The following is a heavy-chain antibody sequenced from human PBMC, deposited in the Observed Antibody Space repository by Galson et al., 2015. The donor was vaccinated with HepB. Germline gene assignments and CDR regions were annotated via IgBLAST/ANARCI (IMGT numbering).Heavy chain of an antibody. D-gene: IGHD3-10*01. CDR3: ARDRSVQGAYYYYMDV. V-gene: IGHV4-59*01. J-gene: IGHJ6*03. Sequence: LTCTVSGGSISSYYWSWIRQPPGKGLEWIGYIYYSGSTNYNPSLKSRVTISVDTSKNQFSLKLSSVTAADTAVYYCARDRSVQGAYYYYMDVWGKGTTVTVSS. CDR1: GGSISSYY. CDR2: IYYSGST.